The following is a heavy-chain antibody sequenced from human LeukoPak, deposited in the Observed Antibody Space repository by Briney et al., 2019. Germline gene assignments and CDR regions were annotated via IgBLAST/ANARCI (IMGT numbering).Heavy chain of an antibody. J-gene: IGHJ5*02. CDR2: IYYSGST. CDR3: ARAPPYSGSLVYNWFDP. D-gene: IGHD1-26*01. V-gene: IGHV4-31*03. CDR1: GGSISSGGYY. Sequence: PSQTLSLTCTVSGGSISSGGYYWSWIRQHPGKGLEWIGYIYYSGSTYYNPSLKSRVTISVDTSKNQFSLKLSSVTAADTAVYYCARAPPYSGSLVYNWFDPWGQGTLVTVSS.